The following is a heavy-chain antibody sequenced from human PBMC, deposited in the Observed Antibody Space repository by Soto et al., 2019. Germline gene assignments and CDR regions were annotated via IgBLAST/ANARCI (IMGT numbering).Heavy chain of an antibody. CDR1: GYTFTSYA. D-gene: IGHD3-10*01. V-gene: IGHV1-3*01. CDR2: INAGNGNT. J-gene: IGHJ4*02. Sequence: QVQLVQSGAEVKKPGASVKVSCKASGYTFTSYAMHSVRQAPGQRLEWMGWINAGNGNTKYSQKFQGRVTITRDTAAGTADMELSSLRSEDTVVYYCARDRGFGLWHYRGQGTLATVSS. CDR3: ARDRGFGLWHY.